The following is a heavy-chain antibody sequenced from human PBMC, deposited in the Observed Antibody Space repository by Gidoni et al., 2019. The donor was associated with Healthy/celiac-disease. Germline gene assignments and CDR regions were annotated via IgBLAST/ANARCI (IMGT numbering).Heavy chain of an antibody. V-gene: IGHV4-34*01. J-gene: IGHJ3*02. CDR2: INHSGST. D-gene: IGHD1-26*01. Sequence: QVQLQQWGAGLLKPSETLSLTCAVYGGSFSGYYWSWIRQPPGKGLEWIGEINHSGSTNYNPSLKSRVTISVDTSKNQFSLKLSSVTAADTAVYYCARGGGFSKYSGSYYSPVVFAFDIWGQGTMVTVSS. CDR3: ARGGGFSKYSGSYYSPVVFAFDI. CDR1: GGSFSGYY.